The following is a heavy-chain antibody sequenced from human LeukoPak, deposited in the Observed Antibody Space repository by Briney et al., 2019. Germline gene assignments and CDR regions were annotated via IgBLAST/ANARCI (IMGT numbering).Heavy chain of an antibody. D-gene: IGHD2-2*01. Sequence: ASVKVSCKASGYTFTSYDINWVRQATGQGLEWMGWMNPNSGNTGYAQKFQGRVTMTRNTSISTAYMELSSLRSEDTAVYYCARDQIVVVPAARYYYYYYGMDVWGQGTTVTVSS. CDR3: ARDQIVVVPAARYYYYYYGMDV. V-gene: IGHV1-8*01. CDR1: GYTFTSYD. CDR2: MNPNSGNT. J-gene: IGHJ6*02.